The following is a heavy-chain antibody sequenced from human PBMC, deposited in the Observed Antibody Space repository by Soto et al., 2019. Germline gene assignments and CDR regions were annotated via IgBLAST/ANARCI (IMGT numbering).Heavy chain of an antibody. CDR2: ISAYNGNT. V-gene: IGHV1-18*01. Sequence: ASVKVSCKASGYTFTSYGISWVRQAPGQGLEWMGWISAYNGNTNYAQKLQGRVTMTTDTSTSTAYMELRSLRSDDTAVYYCARWKFLEWSTLGDFDIWGQGTMVTVS. CDR3: ARWKFLEWSTLGDFDI. J-gene: IGHJ3*02. D-gene: IGHD3-3*01. CDR1: GYTFTSYG.